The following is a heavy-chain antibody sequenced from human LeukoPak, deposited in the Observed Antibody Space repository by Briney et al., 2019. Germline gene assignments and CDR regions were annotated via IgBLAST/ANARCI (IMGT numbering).Heavy chain of an antibody. CDR1: GYTFTGYY. V-gene: IGHV1-2*02. Sequence: ASVKVSCEASGYTFTGYYMHWVRQAPGQGLEWMGWINPDSGDTNYAQTFQGRVTVTRDTSIRTVYLELSRLRSDDTAVYYCARDPSTVTTRHLDYWGQGTLVTVSS. D-gene: IGHD4-17*01. CDR3: ARDPSTVTTRHLDY. CDR2: INPDSGDT. J-gene: IGHJ4*02.